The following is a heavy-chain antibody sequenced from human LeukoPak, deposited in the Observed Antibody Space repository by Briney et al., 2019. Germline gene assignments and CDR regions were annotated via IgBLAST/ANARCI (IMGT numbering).Heavy chain of an antibody. V-gene: IGHV3-30*02. Sequence: SGGSLRLSCAASGSTFSSYGMHWVRQAPGKGLEWAAFIRYDGSNKYYADSVKGRFTISRDNSKNTLYLQMNGLRAEDTAVYYCAKDYCSSTNCYNNYFDYWGQGTLVTVSS. CDR2: IRYDGSNK. CDR1: GSTFSSYG. CDR3: AKDYCSSTNCYNNYFDY. J-gene: IGHJ4*02. D-gene: IGHD2-2*02.